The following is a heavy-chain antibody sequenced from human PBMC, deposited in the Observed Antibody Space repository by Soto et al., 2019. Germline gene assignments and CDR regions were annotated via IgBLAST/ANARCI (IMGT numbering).Heavy chain of an antibody. CDR1: GGSVSSGSYY. V-gene: IGHV4-61*01. J-gene: IGHJ6*02. CDR3: ARVAGSYQLLTTYYYYGMDV. Sequence: QVQLQESGPGLVKPSETLSLTCTVSGGSVSSGSYYWSWIRQPPGKGLEWIGYIYYSGSTNYNPSLNSRVTISVDTSKNQFSLKLSSVTAADTAVYYCARVAGSYQLLTTYYYYGMDVWGQGTTVTVSS. CDR2: IYYSGST. D-gene: IGHD2-2*01.